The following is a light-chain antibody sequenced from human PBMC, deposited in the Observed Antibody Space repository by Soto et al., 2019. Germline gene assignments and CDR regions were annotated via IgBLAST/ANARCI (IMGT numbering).Light chain of an antibody. CDR1: RLDVGGYNY. Sequence: QSALTQPASVSGSPGQSITISCTGTRLDVGGYNYVSWYQQHPGKAPKLIIYEVTNRPSGVSDRFSGSKSDNTASLTISGLQTEDEADYYCSSYAGSNPHVVFGGGTKLTVL. V-gene: IGLV2-14*03. J-gene: IGLJ2*01. CDR2: EVT. CDR3: SSYAGSNPHVV.